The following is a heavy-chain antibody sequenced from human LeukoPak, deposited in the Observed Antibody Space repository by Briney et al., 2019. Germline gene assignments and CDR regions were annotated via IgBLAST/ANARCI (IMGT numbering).Heavy chain of an antibody. D-gene: IGHD3-16*01. J-gene: IGHJ2*01. Sequence: GASVKVSCKASGYTFTSYDINWVRQAPGQGLEWMGWMNPNSGNTGYAQKFQGRVTMTRNISISTAYMELSSLRSEDTAVYFCARFGDPFWNFDLWGRGTLITVSS. CDR2: MNPNSGNT. CDR1: GYTFTSYD. CDR3: ARFGDPFWNFDL. V-gene: IGHV1-8*01.